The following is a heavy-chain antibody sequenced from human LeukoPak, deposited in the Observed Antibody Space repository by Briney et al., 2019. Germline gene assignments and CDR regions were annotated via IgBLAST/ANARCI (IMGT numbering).Heavy chain of an antibody. CDR3: AKDLSSGWSFDY. CDR1: GFAFSSYG. CDR2: ISYDGSNK. J-gene: IGHJ4*02. D-gene: IGHD6-19*01. V-gene: IGHV3-30*18. Sequence: PGGSLRLSCAASGFAFSSYGMHWVRQAPGKGLEWVAVISYDGSNKYYADSVKGRFTISRDNSKNTLYLQMNSLRAEDTAVYYCAKDLSSGWSFDYWGQGTLVTVSS.